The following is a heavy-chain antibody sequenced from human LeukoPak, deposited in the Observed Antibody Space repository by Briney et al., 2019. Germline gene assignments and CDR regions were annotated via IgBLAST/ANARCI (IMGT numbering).Heavy chain of an antibody. CDR2: INPNSGGT. J-gene: IGHJ5*02. D-gene: IGHD4-17*01. V-gene: IGHV1-2*02. CDR1: GYTFTGYF. Sequence: ASVKVSCKASGYTFTGYFVHWVRQAPGQGLEWMGWINPNSGGTNYAQKFQGRVTMTRDTSISTAYMELSRLRSDDTAVYYCARPPVRAAVTNWFDPWGQGTLVTVSS. CDR3: ARPPVRAAVTNWFDP.